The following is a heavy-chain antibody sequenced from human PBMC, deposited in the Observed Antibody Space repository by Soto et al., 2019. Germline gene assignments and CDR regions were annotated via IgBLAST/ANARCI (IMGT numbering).Heavy chain of an antibody. CDR1: GFSLSTSGVG. Sequence: QITLKESGPTLVKPTQTLTLTCTFSGFSLSTSGVGVGWIRQPPGKALEWLALIYWDDDKRYSPSLKSRLTITQATSKNQVVLTITNIDPVDTATYYCAQRYSSSWYGRGNWFDPWGQGTLVTVSS. D-gene: IGHD6-13*01. J-gene: IGHJ5*02. CDR2: IYWDDDK. V-gene: IGHV2-5*02. CDR3: AQRYSSSWYGRGNWFDP.